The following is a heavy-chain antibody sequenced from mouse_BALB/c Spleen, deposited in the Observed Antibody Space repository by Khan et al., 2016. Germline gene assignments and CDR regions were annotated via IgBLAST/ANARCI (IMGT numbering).Heavy chain of an antibody. J-gene: IGHJ2*01. V-gene: IGHV6-6*02. CDR3: TRDGYFDD. D-gene: IGHD2-3*01. Sequence: EVKLEESGGGLVQPGGSMKLSCVASGFTFSNYWMNWVRQSPEKGLEWVAEIRLKSNKCAKYYAESGQGRFTIPRDDSKSSVYLQMSNVRAEDTGIYYCTRDGYFDDWGHGTTLTVSA. CDR1: GFTFSNYW. CDR2: IRLKSNKCAK.